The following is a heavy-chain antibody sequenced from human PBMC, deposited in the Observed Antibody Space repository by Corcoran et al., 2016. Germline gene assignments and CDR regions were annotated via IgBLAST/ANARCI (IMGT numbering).Heavy chain of an antibody. V-gene: IGHV1-46*01. CDR3: ARGSDIVVVPAAILLDY. D-gene: IGHD2-2*01. J-gene: IGHJ4*02. Sequence: QVQLVQSGAEVKKPGASVQVSCKASGYTFTSYYMHWVRQATGQGLEWMGIINPSGGSTSYAQKFQGRVTMTRDTSTSTVYMELSSLRSEDTAVYYCARGSDIVVVPAAILLDYWGQGTLVTVSS. CDR1: GYTFTSYY. CDR2: INPSGGST.